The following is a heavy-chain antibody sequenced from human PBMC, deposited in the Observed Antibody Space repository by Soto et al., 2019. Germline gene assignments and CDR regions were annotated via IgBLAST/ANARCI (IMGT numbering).Heavy chain of an antibody. D-gene: IGHD1-1*01. J-gene: IGHJ4*02. CDR2: ISYEGSDK. CDR1: GFTFSIYI. CDR3: AKKVPGSNPLDS. Sequence: PGGSLRLSCAASGFTFSIYIMHWVRQTPGKGLERVASISYEGSDKYYADSVRGRFTISRDNSKNTLYLQMNSLRVEDTAVYYCAKKVPGSNPLDSWGQGALVTVSS. V-gene: IGHV3-30*04.